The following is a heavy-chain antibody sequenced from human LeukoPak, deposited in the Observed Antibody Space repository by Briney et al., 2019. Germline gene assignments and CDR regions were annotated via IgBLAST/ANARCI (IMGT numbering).Heavy chain of an antibody. CDR3: AKGYSSFDS. D-gene: IGHD3-22*01. J-gene: IGHJ4*02. CDR2: ITSGGTNI. CDR1: GFNFSSHA. V-gene: IGHV3-23*01. Sequence: GGSLRLSCAASGFNFSSHAMNWVRQAPGKGLEWVSVITSGGTNIYYAGSVRGRFTISRDNSKNTLYLQMNSLRAEDTAVYYCAKGYSSFDSWGRGTLVTVSS.